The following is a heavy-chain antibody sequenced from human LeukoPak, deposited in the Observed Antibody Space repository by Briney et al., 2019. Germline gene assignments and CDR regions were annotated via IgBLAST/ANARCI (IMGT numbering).Heavy chain of an antibody. CDR1: GFTFSSYE. Sequence: GGSLRLSCAASGFTFSSYEMNWVRQAPGKGLEWVSYISSSGSTIYYADSVKGRFTISRDNAKNSLYLQMNSLRAEDTAVYYCARSSYYSSGWCFDYWGQGTLVTVSS. J-gene: IGHJ4*02. V-gene: IGHV3-48*03. D-gene: IGHD6-19*01. CDR3: ARSSYYSSGWCFDY. CDR2: ISSSGSTI.